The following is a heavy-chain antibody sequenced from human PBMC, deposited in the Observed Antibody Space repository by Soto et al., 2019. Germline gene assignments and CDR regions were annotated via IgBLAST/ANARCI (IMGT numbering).Heavy chain of an antibody. CDR2: TWSDESRK. CDR1: GFTFSSYG. CDR3: ARGRPGPISTIPPPAN. J-gene: IGHJ4*02. V-gene: IGHV3-33*01. D-gene: IGHD3-3*01. Sequence: QVQLVESGGGVVQPGRSLRLSCTASGFTFSSYGMHWVRQAPGKGLEWVAITWSDESRKYYGDSVRGRFTVSRDNSRNTLFLHMDSLRAEDTAVYYCARGRPGPISTIPPPANWGQGTLVTVSS.